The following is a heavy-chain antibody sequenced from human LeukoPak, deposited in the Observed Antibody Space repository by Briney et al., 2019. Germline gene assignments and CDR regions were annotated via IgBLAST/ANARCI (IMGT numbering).Heavy chain of an antibody. J-gene: IGHJ6*02. CDR3: ARDHPNYYYYGMDV. CDR2: IYYSGST. V-gene: IGHV4-39*07. CDR1: GGSISSSSYY. Sequence: SETLSLTCTVSGGSISSSSYYWGWIRQPPGKGLEWIGSIYYSGSTYYNPSLKSRVTISVDTSKNQFSLKLSSVTAADTAVYYCARDHPNYYYYGMDVWGQGTTVTVSS.